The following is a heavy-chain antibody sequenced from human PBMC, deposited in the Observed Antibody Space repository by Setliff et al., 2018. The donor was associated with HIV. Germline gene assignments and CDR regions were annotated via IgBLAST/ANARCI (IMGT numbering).Heavy chain of an antibody. D-gene: IGHD3-10*01. CDR3: ARHGGYHSPLMV. J-gene: IGHJ4*02. V-gene: IGHV4-59*08. Sequence: SETLSLTCTVSGGSITSYYWNWIRQSPGKGLEWIGYIFDSGTTKYNPSVTSRVTISVDASKNQFFLQLISVTAADTAVYYCARHGGYHSPLMVWGQGKLVTVSS. CDR1: GGSITSYY. CDR2: IFDSGTT.